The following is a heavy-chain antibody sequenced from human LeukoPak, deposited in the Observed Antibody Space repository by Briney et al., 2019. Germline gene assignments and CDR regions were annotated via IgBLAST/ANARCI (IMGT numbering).Heavy chain of an antibody. CDR1: GFTVSSNY. V-gene: IGHV3-53*04. CDR3: AREYYYDSSGYST. CDR2: IYSGGST. D-gene: IGHD3-22*01. Sequence: PGGSLRLSCAASGFTVSSNYMSWVRQAPGKGLEWVSVIYSGGSTYYADSVKGRFTISRHNSKSTLYRQMNSLRAEDTAVYYCAREYYYDSSGYSTWGQGTLVTVSS. J-gene: IGHJ4*02.